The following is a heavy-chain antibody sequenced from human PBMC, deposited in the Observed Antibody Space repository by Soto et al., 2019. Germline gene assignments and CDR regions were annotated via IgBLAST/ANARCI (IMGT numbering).Heavy chain of an antibody. CDR1: GFSLSTSGVG. Sequence: QITLTESGPTLLKPTQPLTLTCTFSGFSLSTSGVGVGWIRQPPGKALEWLALIYWDDDKLYSPSLKSSLSTXKXXSKNQVFLTMPNMDPVDTATYYCVHKVLREAAFDYCGQGTLVTVSS. CDR3: VHKVLREAAFDY. V-gene: IGHV2-5*02. CDR2: IYWDDDK. D-gene: IGHD3-10*01. J-gene: IGHJ4*02.